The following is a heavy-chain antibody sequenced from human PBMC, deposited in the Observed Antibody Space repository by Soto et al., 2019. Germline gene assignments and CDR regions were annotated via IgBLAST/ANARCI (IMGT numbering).Heavy chain of an antibody. CDR3: VRDNNWSLDY. J-gene: IGHJ4*02. V-gene: IGHV3-74*01. Sequence: GSLRLSCAASGFTFSKHWMHWVRQAPGKGLVWVSHIKTDGSFTRDADSVKGRFTISRDNARNTLYLQMSSLRAEDTAVYYCVRDNNWSLDYWGQGTLVTVSS. CDR1: GFTFSKHW. D-gene: IGHD1-1*01. CDR2: IKTDGSFT.